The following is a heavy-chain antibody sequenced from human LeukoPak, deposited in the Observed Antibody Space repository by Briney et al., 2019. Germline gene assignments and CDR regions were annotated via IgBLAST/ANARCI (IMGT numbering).Heavy chain of an antibody. Sequence: PGGSLRLSCAASGFIFSNYAMAWVRQAPGKGLEWVSGISGTGGTTYYADSVKGRFTISRDKSKNTLYLQMNSLRDEDTAVYYCAKTREYSPDGFDIWGPGAMVTVSS. D-gene: IGHD5-18*01. CDR2: ISGTGGTT. V-gene: IGHV3-23*01. CDR1: GFIFSNYA. J-gene: IGHJ3*02. CDR3: AKTREYSPDGFDI.